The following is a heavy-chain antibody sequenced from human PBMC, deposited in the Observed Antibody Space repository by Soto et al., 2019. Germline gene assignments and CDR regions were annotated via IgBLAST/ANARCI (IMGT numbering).Heavy chain of an antibody. Sequence: SETLSLTCTVSGGSISSYYWSWIRQPPGKGLEWIGYIYYSGSTNYNPSLKSRVTISVDTSKNQFSLKLSSVTAADTAVYYCARHDTQRVRGAFDYWGQGTLVTVPQ. V-gene: IGHV4-59*01. D-gene: IGHD3-10*01. CDR1: GGSISSYY. CDR2: IYYSGST. J-gene: IGHJ4*02. CDR3: ARHDTQRVRGAFDY.